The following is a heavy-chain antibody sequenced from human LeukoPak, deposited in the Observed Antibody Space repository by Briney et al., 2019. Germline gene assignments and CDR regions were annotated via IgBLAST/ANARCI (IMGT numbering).Heavy chain of an antibody. D-gene: IGHD3-3*01. J-gene: IGHJ4*02. CDR1: GGSISSSSYY. Sequence: SETPSLTCTVSGGSISSSSYYWGWIRQPPGKGLEWIGSIYYSGSTYYNPSLKSRVTISVDTSKNQFSLKLSSVTAADTAVYYCARQKRLRFLEWLLSFDYWGQGTLVTVSS. CDR2: IYYSGST. V-gene: IGHV4-39*01. CDR3: ARQKRLRFLEWLLSFDY.